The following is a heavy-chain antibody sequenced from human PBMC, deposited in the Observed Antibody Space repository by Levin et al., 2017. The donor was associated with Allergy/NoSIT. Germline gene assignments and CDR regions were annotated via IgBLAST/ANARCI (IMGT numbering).Heavy chain of an antibody. CDR3: ARVPMGFKNSFDH. CDR1: GGSFSGY. V-gene: IGHV4-34*01. Sequence: SETLSLTCGVYGGSFSGYWSWIRQPPGKGLEWIGEISHSGITNYNPSLESRVTMSVDTSKNQFSLKLSAVTAADTAIYYCARVPMGFKNSFDHWGQGTLVTVSS. D-gene: IGHD1-26*01. CDR2: ISHSGIT. J-gene: IGHJ5*02.